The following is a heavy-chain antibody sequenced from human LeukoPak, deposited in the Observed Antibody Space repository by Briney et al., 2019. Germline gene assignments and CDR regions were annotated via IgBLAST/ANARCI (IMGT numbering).Heavy chain of an antibody. CDR2: VYNDGST. CDR1: GFTVSSNY. J-gene: IGHJ4*02. V-gene: IGHV3-53*01. CDR3: ARETSDGGFDY. Sequence: PGGSLRLSCAASGFTVSSNYMSWVRQAPGKGLEWVSSVYNDGSTNYADSAKGRFTMSRDNSKNTLYLQMNSLRAEDTAVYYCARETSDGGFDYWGQGTLVTVSS.